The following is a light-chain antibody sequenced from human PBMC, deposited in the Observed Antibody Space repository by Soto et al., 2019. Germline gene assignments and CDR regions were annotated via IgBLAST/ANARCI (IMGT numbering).Light chain of an antibody. J-gene: IGLJ1*01. Sequence: QSVLTQPASVSGSPGQSIAISCTGTSSDVGGYDYVSWYQQLPGKAPKLMIYDANNRPSGASNRFSGSKSGNTASLTISGLQAEDEADYYCSSSPSSSTHVFGTGTKLTVL. CDR2: DAN. V-gene: IGLV2-14*03. CDR3: SSSPSSSTHV. CDR1: SSDVGGYDY.